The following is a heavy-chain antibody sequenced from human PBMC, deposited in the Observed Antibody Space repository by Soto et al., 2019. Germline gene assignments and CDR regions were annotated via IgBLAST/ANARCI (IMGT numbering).Heavy chain of an antibody. CDR1: GFAFRSDN. V-gene: IGHV3-21*01. CDR3: ASATVVAATFDF. Sequence: GGSLRLSCAASGFAFRSDNMNWVRQAPGKGLEWVASISSGSSNIYYADSVKGRFTISRDNAKNSLFLQMDSLRAEDSAVYYCASATVVAATFDFWGQGTLVTVSS. J-gene: IGHJ4*02. D-gene: IGHD2-15*01. CDR2: ISSGSSNI.